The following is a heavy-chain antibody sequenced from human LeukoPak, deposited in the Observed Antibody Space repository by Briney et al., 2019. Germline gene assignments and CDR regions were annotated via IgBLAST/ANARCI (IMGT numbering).Heavy chain of an antibody. CDR3: ARWGPVVGATEDY. CDR2: ISSSSYI. J-gene: IGHJ4*02. CDR1: GFTFSSYS. D-gene: IGHD1-26*01. V-gene: IGHV3-21*01. Sequence: GGSLRLSCAASGFTFSSYSMNWVRQAPGKGLEWVSSISSSSYIYYADSVKGRFTISRDNAKNSLYLQMNSLRAEDTAVYYCARWGPVVGATEDYWGQGTLVTVSS.